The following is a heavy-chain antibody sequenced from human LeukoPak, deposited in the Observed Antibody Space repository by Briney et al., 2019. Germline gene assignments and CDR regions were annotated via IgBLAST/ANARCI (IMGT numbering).Heavy chain of an antibody. CDR1: GFPFTSYA. J-gene: IGHJ3*02. CDR3: ARDDIEGAFDI. V-gene: IGHV1-3*03. CDR2: VNADNSNT. Sequence: ASVKVSCKASGFPFTSYAIHWVRQAPGQRLEWMGWVNADNSNTKYSQEFQGRVTITRDTSASTAYMDLNSLRSEDMAVYYCARDDIEGAFDIWGQGTMVTVSS.